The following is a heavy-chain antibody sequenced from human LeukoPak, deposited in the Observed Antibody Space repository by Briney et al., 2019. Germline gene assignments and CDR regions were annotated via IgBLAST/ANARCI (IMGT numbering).Heavy chain of an antibody. CDR1: GYTFSRYE. CDR2: MNPNTGNT. D-gene: IGHD2-15*01. V-gene: IGHV1-8*01. Sequence: ASVKVPCKASGYTFSRYEIHWVRQDTGQGLEWVGSMNPNTGNTAYAEKFQGRVTMTRDTSIDTAYMELSSLRSEDTAIYYCARGHRFRGNCRGVTCWVWFDPWGQGTLVTVSS. J-gene: IGHJ5*02. CDR3: ARGHRFRGNCRGVTCWVWFDP.